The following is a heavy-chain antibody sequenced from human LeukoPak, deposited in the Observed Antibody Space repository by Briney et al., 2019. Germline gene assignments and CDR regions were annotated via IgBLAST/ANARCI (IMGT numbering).Heavy chain of an antibody. CDR1: GCTFSSGW. CDR3: TTVHYYETLY. J-gene: IGHJ4*02. V-gene: IGHV3-15*01. Sequence: PGGSLRLSCAASGCTFSSGWMSWVRQAPGKGLEWVGRIKSKADGGTTDYAAPVKGRFTVSRDDSKNSLYLQMNSLKTEDTAVYYCTTVHYYETLYCGRGTLVTVSS. CDR2: IKSKADGGTT. D-gene: IGHD3-22*01.